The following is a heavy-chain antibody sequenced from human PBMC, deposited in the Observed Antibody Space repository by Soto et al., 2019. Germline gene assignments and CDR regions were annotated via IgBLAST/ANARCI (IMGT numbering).Heavy chain of an antibody. V-gene: IGHV2-5*01. CDR2: VYWNDDK. CDR3: ARGLATLPVFAFDI. D-gene: IGHD1-1*01. CDR1: GISLSTSGVG. Sequence: QITLKGSGPTLVKPTQTLTLTCTLSGISLSTSGVGLGWIRQTPGKALEWLALVYWNDDKHYSPSLKRRLTITKDTSKNQAILTMTHMDPVDTATYYCARGLATLPVFAFDIWGQGTVVTVSS. J-gene: IGHJ3*02.